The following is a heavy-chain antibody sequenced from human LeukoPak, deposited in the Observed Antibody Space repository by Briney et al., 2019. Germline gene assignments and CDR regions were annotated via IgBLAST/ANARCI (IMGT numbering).Heavy chain of an antibody. D-gene: IGHD4-23*01. CDR1: GFTFSNYG. V-gene: IGHV3-30*03. Sequence: GGSLRLSCVASGFTFSNYGIHWVRQAPGKGLEWVASISWDGRNKRYADSVTGRFTISRDNSQNTLYLQMNSLRGEDTAVYYCARSVVTPSSWSDPWGQGTLVTVSS. J-gene: IGHJ5*02. CDR2: ISWDGRNK. CDR3: ARSVVTPSSWSDP.